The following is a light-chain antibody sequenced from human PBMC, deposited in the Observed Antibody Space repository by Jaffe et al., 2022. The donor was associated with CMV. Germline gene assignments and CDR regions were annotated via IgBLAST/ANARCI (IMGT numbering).Light chain of an antibody. V-gene: IGKV4-1*01. CDR2: WAS. Sequence: DIVMTQSPDSLAVSLGERATINCKSSQSVLYSSTNKNYLAWYQQKSGQPPKLLIYWASTRESGVPDRFSGSGSGTDFTLTISSLQAEDVAVYYCQQYYNIPPSFGGGTKVEIK. CDR1: QSVLYSSTNKNY. J-gene: IGKJ4*01. CDR3: QQYYNIPPS.